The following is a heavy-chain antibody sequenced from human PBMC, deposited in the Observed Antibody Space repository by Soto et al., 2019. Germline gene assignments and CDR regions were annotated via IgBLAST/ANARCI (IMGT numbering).Heavy chain of an antibody. CDR1: GFSLSTSGVG. V-gene: IGHV2-5*02. Sequence: QITLKESGPTLVKPTQTLTLTCTFSGFSLSTSGVGVGWIRQPPGKALEWLAVIYWDDTKHYNPSLKSRLSITKETTKNQVVLTMTNMDPVDTATYHCAHKGYGDYPLDYWGQGTLVTVSS. D-gene: IGHD4-17*01. CDR3: AHKGYGDYPLDY. CDR2: IYWDDTK. J-gene: IGHJ4*02.